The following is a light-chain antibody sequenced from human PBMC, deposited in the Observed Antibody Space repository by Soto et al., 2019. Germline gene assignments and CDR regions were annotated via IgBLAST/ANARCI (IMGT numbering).Light chain of an antibody. Sequence: EIVLTQSPATLSLSPGERATLSCGASQSISSNSLAWYQHKPGLAARLLIYDASDRATGIPGRFSGSVSGTDFTLTISRLEPEDVAIYFCHQYGNSPSTFGRGTRLEI. CDR3: HQYGNSPST. V-gene: IGKV3D-20*01. CDR2: DAS. J-gene: IGKJ5*01. CDR1: QSISSNS.